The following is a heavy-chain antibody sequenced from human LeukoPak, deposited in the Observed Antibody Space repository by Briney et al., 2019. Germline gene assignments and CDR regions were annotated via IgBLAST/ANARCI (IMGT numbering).Heavy chain of an antibody. D-gene: IGHD2-15*01. CDR2: INHSGST. V-gene: IGHV4-39*07. J-gene: IGHJ4*02. CDR3: ARVARYSRAWTFDY. CDR1: GASMSSGGYY. Sequence: SETLSLTCTVSGASMSSGGYYWSWIRQPPGKGLEWIGEINHSGSTNYNPSLKSRVTISVDTSKNQFSLKLSSVTAADTAVYYCARVARYSRAWTFDYWGQGTLVTVSS.